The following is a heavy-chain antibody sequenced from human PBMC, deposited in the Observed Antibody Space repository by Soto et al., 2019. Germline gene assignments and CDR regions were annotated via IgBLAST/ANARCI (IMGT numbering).Heavy chain of an antibody. CDR3: ARDTAMALPDA. CDR2: ISAHNGNT. V-gene: IGHV1-18*01. CDR1: GYTFTSYG. D-gene: IGHD5-18*01. J-gene: IGHJ4*02. Sequence: QVQLVQSGAEVKKPGASVKVSCKASGYTFTSYGISWVRQAPGQGLEWMGWISAHNGNTKYAQKLQGRVTMTTDTSTSTADMEVRSLRSDDTAVYYCARDTAMALPDAWGQGPLVTVSS.